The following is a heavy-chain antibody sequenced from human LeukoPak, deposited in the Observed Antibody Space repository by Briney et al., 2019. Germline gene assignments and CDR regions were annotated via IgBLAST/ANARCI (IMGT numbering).Heavy chain of an antibody. D-gene: IGHD3-22*01. Sequence: PGGSLRLSCAASGFTVSNKYMTWVRQAPGKGLEWVSLIYSDGRTYYADSVKGRCTISRDNSKNTLYLQMNSLRVEATAVYYCARGLFLSGYLDAFDIWGQGTVVTVSS. CDR2: IYSDGRT. CDR1: GFTVSNKY. V-gene: IGHV3-53*01. J-gene: IGHJ3*02. CDR3: ARGLFLSGYLDAFDI.